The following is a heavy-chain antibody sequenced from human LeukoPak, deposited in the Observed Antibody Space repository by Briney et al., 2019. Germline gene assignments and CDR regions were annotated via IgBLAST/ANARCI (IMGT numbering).Heavy chain of an antibody. V-gene: IGHV3-30*02. CDR1: GFTFSSYG. CDR3: ASLRVVVAATGNDY. J-gene: IGHJ4*02. Sequence: LPGGSLRLSCAASGFTFSSYGMHWVRQAPGKGLEWVAFIRYDGSNKYYADSVKGRFTISRDNSKNTLYLQMNSLRAEDTAVYYCASLRVVVAATGNDYWGQGTLVTVSS. CDR2: IRYDGSNK. D-gene: IGHD2-15*01.